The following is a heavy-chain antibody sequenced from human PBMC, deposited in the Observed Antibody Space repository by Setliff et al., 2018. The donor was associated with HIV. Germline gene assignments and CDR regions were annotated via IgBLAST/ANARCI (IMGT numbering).Heavy chain of an antibody. V-gene: IGHV1-46*01. J-gene: IGHJ4*02. CDR2: ITPSDSYT. D-gene: IGHD4-4*01. CDR1: GYIFTSHK. Sequence: ASVKVSCKASGYIFTSHKIHWVRQAPGQGLEWMGIITPSDSYTVYAQKFQGRVTMTRDTSTSTVYMELSSLRSDDTAVYYCAREYHTEVTDTRVANYFDYWGQGTLVTVSS. CDR3: AREYHTEVTDTRVANYFDY.